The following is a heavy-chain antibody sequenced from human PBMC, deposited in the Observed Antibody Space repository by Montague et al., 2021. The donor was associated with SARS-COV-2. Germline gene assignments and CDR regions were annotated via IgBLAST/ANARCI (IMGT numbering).Heavy chain of an antibody. Sequence: SLRLSCAASGFTFSSYGMHWVRQAPGKGLEWVAVISYDGSNKYYADSVKGRFTISRDNSKNTLYLQMNSLRAEDTAVYYCAGSLLEYYGMDVWGQGTKVTVSS. V-gene: IGHV3-30*03. CDR1: GFTFSSYG. CDR2: ISYDGSNK. D-gene: IGHD3-3*01. J-gene: IGHJ6*02. CDR3: AGSLLEYYGMDV.